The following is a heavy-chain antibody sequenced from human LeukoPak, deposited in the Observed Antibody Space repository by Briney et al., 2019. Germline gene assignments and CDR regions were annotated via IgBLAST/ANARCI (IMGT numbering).Heavy chain of an antibody. CDR1: GFNFSGYA. V-gene: IGHV3-30-3*01. J-gene: IGHJ4*02. CDR3: ARDRVGSFLDY. CDR2: ISYDGSNK. D-gene: IGHD1-26*01. Sequence: PGGSLRLSCIASGFNFSGYAMSWVRQAPGKGLEWVAVISYDGSNKYYADSVKGRFTISRDNSKNTLYLQMNSLRAEDTAVYYCARDRVGSFLDYWGQGTLVTVSS.